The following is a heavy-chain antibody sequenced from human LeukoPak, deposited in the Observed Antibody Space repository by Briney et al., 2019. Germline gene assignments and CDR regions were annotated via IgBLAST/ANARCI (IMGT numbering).Heavy chain of an antibody. CDR3: ARVRDGYNQGAYYFDY. D-gene: IGHD5-24*01. CDR2: IYYSGST. V-gene: IGHV4-59*01. CDR1: GGSISSYY. J-gene: IGHJ4*02. Sequence: PSETLSLTCTVSGGSISSYYWSWIRQPPGKGLEWIGYIYYSGSTNYNPSLKSRVTISVDTSKNKFSLKLSSVTAADTAVYYCARVRDGYNQGAYYFDYWGQGTLVTVSS.